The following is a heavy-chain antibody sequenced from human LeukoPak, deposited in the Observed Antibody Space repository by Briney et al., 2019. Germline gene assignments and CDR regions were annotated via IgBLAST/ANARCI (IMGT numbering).Heavy chain of an antibody. J-gene: IGHJ4*02. CDR1: GYTFTGYY. D-gene: IGHD1-26*01. V-gene: IGHV1-2*02. CDR2: INPNSGGT. Sequence: ASVKVSRNASGYTFTGYYMHWVRQAPGQGLEWMGWINPNSGGTNYAQKFQGRVTMTRDTSISTAYMELSRLRSDDTAVYYCARVPVGATIPFDYWGQGTLVTVSS. CDR3: ARVPVGATIPFDY.